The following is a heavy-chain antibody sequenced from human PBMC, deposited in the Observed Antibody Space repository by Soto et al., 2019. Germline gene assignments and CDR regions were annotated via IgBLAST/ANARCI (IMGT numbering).Heavy chain of an antibody. D-gene: IGHD1-26*01. J-gene: IGHJ4*02. CDR2: IYYTGST. Sequence: LSLTCTVSGGSIYTGGFYWSWIRQLPGKGLEWLGYIYYTGSTQYTPSLKSRLTISTDRSDNQFSLRLTSVTAADTAVYYCATSLVTSRTRVDYWGQGTLVTVSS. CDR1: GGSIYTGGFY. V-gene: IGHV4-31*03. CDR3: ATSLVTSRTRVDY.